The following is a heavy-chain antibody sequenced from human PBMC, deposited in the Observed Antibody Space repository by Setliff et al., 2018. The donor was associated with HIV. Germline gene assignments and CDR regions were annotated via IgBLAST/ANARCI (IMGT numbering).Heavy chain of an antibody. CDR2: FDPEDGER. J-gene: IGHJ4*02. Sequence: ASVKVSCKVFGYTLAALSIHWVRQAPGKGLEWMGGFDPEDGERINAEKFQGRVTMTADTSTDTAYMALSSLTSEDTAVYYCATDPGRRITFGGVIVNPDYWGQRTLGTVSS. CDR3: ATDPGRRITFGGVIVNPDY. V-gene: IGHV1-24*01. CDR1: GYTLAALS. D-gene: IGHD3-16*02.